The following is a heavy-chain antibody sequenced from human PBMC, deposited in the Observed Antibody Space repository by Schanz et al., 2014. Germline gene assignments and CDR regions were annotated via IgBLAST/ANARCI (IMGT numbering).Heavy chain of an antibody. D-gene: IGHD3-10*01. CDR2: ISGNGGNT. CDR3: TKGMDSYVSGSDH. CDR1: GITFSGHA. J-gene: IGHJ4*02. Sequence: EVQLVESGGGLVQPGGSLRLSCAASGITFSGHAMSWVRQAPGKGLEWVSVISGNGGNTYYADSVKGRFTISRDNSENTLYLQMYSLRAEDTAVYYCTKGMDSYVSGSDHWGQGTLVTVSS. V-gene: IGHV3-23*04.